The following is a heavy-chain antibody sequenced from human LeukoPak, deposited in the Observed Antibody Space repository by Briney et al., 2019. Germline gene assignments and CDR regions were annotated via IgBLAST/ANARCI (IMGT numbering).Heavy chain of an antibody. CDR1: GFTFSSYS. V-gene: IGHV3-21*01. D-gene: IGHD3-3*01. CDR2: ISSSSSYI. Sequence: PGGSLRLSCAASGFTFSSYSMNWVRQAPGKGLEWVSSISSSSSYIYYADSVKGRFTISRDNAKNSLYLQMNSLRAEDTAVYYCARVAYYDFWSGLIPHTYYMDVWGKGTAVTVSS. J-gene: IGHJ6*03. CDR3: ARVAYYDFWSGLIPHTYYMDV.